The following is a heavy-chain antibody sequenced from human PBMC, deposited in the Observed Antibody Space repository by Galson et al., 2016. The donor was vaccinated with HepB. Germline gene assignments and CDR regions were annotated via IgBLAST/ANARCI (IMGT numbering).Heavy chain of an antibody. D-gene: IGHD3-16*01. Sequence: SVKVSCKASGYTFTTYGINWVRQAPGQGLEWMGWIHTSTGNPTYAQGFSGRFVFSLDTSVSTAYLQISSLKADDTAVYYCARDYALCDFWGQGTLVTVFS. CDR2: IHTSTGNP. V-gene: IGHV7-4-1*02. CDR1: GYTFTTYG. CDR3: ARDYALCDF. J-gene: IGHJ4*02.